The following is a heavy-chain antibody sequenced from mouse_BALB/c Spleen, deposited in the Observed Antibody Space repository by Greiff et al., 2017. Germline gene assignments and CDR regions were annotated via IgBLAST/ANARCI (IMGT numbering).Heavy chain of an antibody. CDR2: IRSKSNNYAT. CDR1: GFTFNTNA. V-gene: IGHV10S3*01. CDR3: VRDGGNSLFAY. J-gene: IGHJ3*01. Sequence: EVKVVETGGGLVQPKGSLKLSCAASGFTFNTNAMNWVRQAPGKGLEWVARIRSKSNNYATYYADSVKDRFTISRDDSQSMLYLQMNNLKTEDTAMYYCVRDGGNSLFAYWGQGTLVTVSA. D-gene: IGHD2-1*01.